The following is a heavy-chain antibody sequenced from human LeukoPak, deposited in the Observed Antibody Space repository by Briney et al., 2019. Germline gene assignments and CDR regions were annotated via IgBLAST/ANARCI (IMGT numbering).Heavy chain of an antibody. V-gene: IGHV3-9*01. CDR3: AKEFWSGTIQHWNRYGMDV. Sequence: PGGSLRLSCAASGFTFSSYAMDWVRQAPGKGLEWVSGISWNSGSIGYADSVKGRFTISRDNAKNSLYLQMNSLRAEDTALYYCAKEFWSGTIQHWNRYGMDVWGQGTTVTVSS. CDR2: ISWNSGSI. D-gene: IGHD3-3*01. CDR1: GFTFSSYA. J-gene: IGHJ6*02.